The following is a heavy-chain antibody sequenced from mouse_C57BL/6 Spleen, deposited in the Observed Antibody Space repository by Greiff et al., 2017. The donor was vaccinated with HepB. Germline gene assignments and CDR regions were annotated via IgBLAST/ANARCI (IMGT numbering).Heavy chain of an antibody. CDR2: IYPRSGNT. D-gene: IGHD2-2*01. Sequence: VQLVESGAELARPGASVKLSCKASGYTFTSYGISWVKQRTGQGLEWIGEIYPRSGNTYYNEKFKGKATLTADKSSSTAYMELRSLTSEDSAVYFCARSGGYDGGYYFDYWGQGTTLTVSS. CDR3: ARSGGYDGGYYFDY. V-gene: IGHV1-81*01. J-gene: IGHJ2*01. CDR1: GYTFTSYG.